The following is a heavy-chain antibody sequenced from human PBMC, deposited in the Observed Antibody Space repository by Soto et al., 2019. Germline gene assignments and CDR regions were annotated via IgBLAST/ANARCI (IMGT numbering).Heavy chain of an antibody. Sequence: NPSETLSLTCTVSGGSISSSSYYWGWIRQPPGKGLEWIGSIYYSGSTYYNPSLKSRVTISVDTSKNQFSLKLSSVTAADTAVYYCASRAPGIAAAGRYGMDVWGQGTTVTVSS. V-gene: IGHV4-39*01. CDR1: GGSISSSSYY. J-gene: IGHJ6*02. CDR2: IYYSGST. D-gene: IGHD6-13*01. CDR3: ASRAPGIAAAGRYGMDV.